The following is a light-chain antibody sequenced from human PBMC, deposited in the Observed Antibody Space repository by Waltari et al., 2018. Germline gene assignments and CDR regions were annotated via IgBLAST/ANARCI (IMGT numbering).Light chain of an antibody. CDR3: NSRDSSGNHVV. Sequence: SSELPQDPAVSVALGQSVRITCQGDSRRSYYASWYQQKPGQAPVLVIYGKNNRPSGIPDRFSGSSSGNTASLTITGAQAEDEADYYCNSRDSSGNHVVFGGGTKLTVL. CDR2: GKN. CDR1: SRRSYY. V-gene: IGLV3-19*01. J-gene: IGLJ2*01.